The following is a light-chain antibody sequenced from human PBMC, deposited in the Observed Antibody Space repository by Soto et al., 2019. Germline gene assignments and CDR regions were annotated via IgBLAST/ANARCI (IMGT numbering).Light chain of an antibody. J-gene: IGLJ2*01. CDR2: DND. CDR1: SSNIGNNY. Sequence: QAVVTQPPSVSAAPGQKVTISCSGSSSNIGNNYVSWYQQLPGTAPKLLIYDNDKRPSGIPDRFSGSKSGTSATLGITGLQTGDEADYYCGAWDGSLKTQVFGGGTKLTVL. CDR3: GAWDGSLKTQV. V-gene: IGLV1-51*01.